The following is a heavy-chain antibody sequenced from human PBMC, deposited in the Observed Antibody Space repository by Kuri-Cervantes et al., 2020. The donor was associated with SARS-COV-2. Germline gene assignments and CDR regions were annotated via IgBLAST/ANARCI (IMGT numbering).Heavy chain of an antibody. D-gene: IGHD3-3*01. CDR3: ATGPPYYDPSNWFDP. J-gene: IGHJ5*02. V-gene: IGHV1-2*02. CDR2: INPNSGGT. CDR1: GYTFTSYG. Sequence: ASVKVSCKASGYTFTSYGISWVRQAPGQGLEWMGWINPNSGGTNYAQKFQGRVTMTRDTSISTAYMELSRLRSEDTAVYYCATGPPYYDPSNWFDPWGQGTLVTVLL.